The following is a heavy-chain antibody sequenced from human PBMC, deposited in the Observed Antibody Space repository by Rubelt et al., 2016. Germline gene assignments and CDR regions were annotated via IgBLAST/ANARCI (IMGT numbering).Heavy chain of an antibody. J-gene: IGHJ5*02. CDR3: AGERASGSLTAWFDP. CDR2: IYYSGTT. CDR1: GGSISSSSYY. D-gene: IGHD5-12*01. Sequence: QLQLQESGPGLVKPSETLSLTCTVSGGSISSSSYYWGWIRQPPGKGLEWIVSIYYSGTTYYNPSLKSRVTISVDTSKNQFSLGLTSVAAADTAVYYCAGERASGSLTAWFDPWGQGTLVTVSS. V-gene: IGHV4-39*07.